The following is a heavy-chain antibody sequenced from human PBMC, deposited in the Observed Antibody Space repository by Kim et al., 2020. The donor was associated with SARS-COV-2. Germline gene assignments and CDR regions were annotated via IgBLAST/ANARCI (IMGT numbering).Heavy chain of an antibody. CDR2: ISGSGGST. D-gene: IGHD6-19*01. J-gene: IGHJ6*02. CDR1: GFTFSSYA. Sequence: GGSLRLSCAASGFTFSSYAMSWVRQAPGKGLEWVSAISGSGGSTYYADSVKGRFTISRDNSKNTLYLQMNSLRAEDTAVYYCAKVGGSGWPQRYYYYGMDVWGQGTTVTVSS. CDR3: AKVGGSGWPQRYYYYGMDV. V-gene: IGHV3-23*01.